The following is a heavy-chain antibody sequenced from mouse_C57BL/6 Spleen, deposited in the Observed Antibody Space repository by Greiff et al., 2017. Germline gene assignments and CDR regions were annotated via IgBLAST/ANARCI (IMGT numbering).Heavy chain of an antibody. CDR1: GFSLTSYG. Sequence: VMLVESGPGLVQPSQSLSITCTVSGFSLTSYGVHWVRQSPGKGLEWLGVIWSGGSTDYNAAFISRLSISKDNSKSQVFFKMNSLQADDTAIYYCARNGGYGSSYAMDYWGQGTSVTVSS. CDR2: IWSGGST. V-gene: IGHV2-2*01. J-gene: IGHJ4*01. CDR3: ARNGGYGSSYAMDY. D-gene: IGHD1-1*01.